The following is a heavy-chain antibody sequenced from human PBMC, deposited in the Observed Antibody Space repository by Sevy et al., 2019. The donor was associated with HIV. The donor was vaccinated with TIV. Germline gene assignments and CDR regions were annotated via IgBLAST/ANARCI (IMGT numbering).Heavy chain of an antibody. J-gene: IGHJ5*02. CDR1: GGSISSYY. V-gene: IGHV4-59*08. CDR3: ARHGAAAIPWWFDP. D-gene: IGHD2-2*02. CDR2: IYYSGST. Sequence: SETLSLTCTVSGGSISSYYWSWIRQPPGKGLEWIGYIYYSGSTNYNPSLKSRVTISVDTSKNQFSLKLSSVTAADTAVYYCARHGAAAIPWWFDPWGQGTLVTVSS.